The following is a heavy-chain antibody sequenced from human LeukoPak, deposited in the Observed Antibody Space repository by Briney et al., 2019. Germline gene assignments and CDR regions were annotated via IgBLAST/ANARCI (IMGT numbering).Heavy chain of an antibody. V-gene: IGHV4-4*07. CDR2: IYTSGST. CDR1: GVSISSYY. CDR3: ARGGSTWQSFDY. Sequence: SETLSLTCTVSGVSISSYYWSWIRQPAGKGLEWIGRIYTSGSTNYNPSLKSRVTMSLDTSKSQFSLTLSSVTAADTAVYYCARGGSTWQSFDYWGQGTLVTVSS. J-gene: IGHJ4*02. D-gene: IGHD6-13*01.